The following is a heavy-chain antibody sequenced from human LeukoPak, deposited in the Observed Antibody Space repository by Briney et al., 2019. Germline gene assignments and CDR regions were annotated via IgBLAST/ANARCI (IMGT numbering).Heavy chain of an antibody. D-gene: IGHD2-15*01. V-gene: IGHV3-33*01. CDR2: IWHDGKNK. CDR3: ARDRGSNDPIDY. Sequence: GESLKISCAASGFTFRSYGMHWVRQAPGKGLEWVAVIWHDGKNKYYADSVKGRFTISTDNSKNTLYLQMDSLRAEDTAVYYCARDRGSNDPIDYWGQGTLVTVSS. CDR1: GFTFRSYG. J-gene: IGHJ4*02.